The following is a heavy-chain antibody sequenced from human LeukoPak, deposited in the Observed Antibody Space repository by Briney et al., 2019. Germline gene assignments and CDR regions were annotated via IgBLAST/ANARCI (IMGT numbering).Heavy chain of an antibody. J-gene: IGHJ5*02. Sequence: GGSLRLSCAASGFTFSSFAMTWVRQAPGKGLEWVSSITGTHYTTYNTDSVKGRFTISRDNSKNTLYLQMNSLRADDTAVYYCTKDPNGDYVGAFDPWGQGTLVTVSS. CDR1: GFTFSSFA. D-gene: IGHD4-17*01. V-gene: IGHV3-23*01. CDR2: ITGTHYTT. CDR3: TKDPNGDYVGAFDP.